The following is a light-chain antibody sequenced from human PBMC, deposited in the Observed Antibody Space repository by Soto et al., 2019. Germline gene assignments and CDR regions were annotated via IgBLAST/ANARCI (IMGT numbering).Light chain of an antibody. CDR1: QSVSSSL. CDR2: AVS. J-gene: IGKJ3*01. Sequence: EIVLMQSPGTLSLSQGEGATLSCRASQSVSSSLLAWYQQKPGQAPRLLIYAVSSRAAGIPDRFSGSGSGTDFTLTISRLEPEDFAVYYCQQYGSSPITFGPGTKMDIK. V-gene: IGKV3-20*01. CDR3: QQYGSSPIT.